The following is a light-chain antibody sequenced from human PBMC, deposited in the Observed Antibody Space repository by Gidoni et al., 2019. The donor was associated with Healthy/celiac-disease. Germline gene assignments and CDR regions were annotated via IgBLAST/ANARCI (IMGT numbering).Light chain of an antibody. J-gene: IGKJ1*01. CDR2: DAS. CDR1: QSISSW. CDR3: QQYNSYPWT. Sequence: DIQMTQSPSTLSASVGDRVTITCRASQSISSWLAWYQQKPGKAPNLLIYDASSLESGVPSRFSGSGSGTEFTLTISSLQPDDFATYYCQQYNSYPWTFGQXTKVESK. V-gene: IGKV1-5*01.